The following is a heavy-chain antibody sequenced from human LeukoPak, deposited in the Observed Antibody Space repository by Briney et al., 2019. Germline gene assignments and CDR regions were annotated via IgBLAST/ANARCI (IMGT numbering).Heavy chain of an antibody. Sequence: GGSLRLSCAASGFTFSSYAMHWVRQAPGKGLEYVSAISSNGGSTYYANSVKGRFTTSRDNSKNTLYLQMGSLRAEDMAVYYCARVGASHSFDYWGQGTLVTASS. CDR3: ARVGASHSFDY. J-gene: IGHJ4*02. V-gene: IGHV3-64*01. CDR2: ISSNGGST. CDR1: GFTFSSYA. D-gene: IGHD1-26*01.